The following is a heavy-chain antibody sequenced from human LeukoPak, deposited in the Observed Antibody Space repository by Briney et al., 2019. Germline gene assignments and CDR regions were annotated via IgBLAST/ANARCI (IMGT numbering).Heavy chain of an antibody. Sequence: GGSLRLSCVASGFTFSNYWMHWVRQPPGKGLVWVSRIYVDGRTTNYADSVKGRFTISRDNAKNSVYLEMNSLSVEDTATYYCIRDFRSADLWGQGTLVTVTS. CDR2: IYVDGRTT. V-gene: IGHV3-74*01. CDR3: IRDFRSADL. CDR1: GFTFSNYW. J-gene: IGHJ5*02.